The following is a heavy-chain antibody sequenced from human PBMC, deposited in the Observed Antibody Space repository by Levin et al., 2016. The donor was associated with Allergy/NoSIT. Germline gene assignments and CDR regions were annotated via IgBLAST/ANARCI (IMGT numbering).Heavy chain of an antibody. Sequence: SLKISCAASGFTFDDYAMHWVRQAPGKGLEWVSGISWNSGSIGYADSVKGRFTISRDNAKNSLYLQMNSLRAEDTALYYCAKDTGGGYYYGMDVWGQGTTVTVSS. D-gene: IGHD3-16*01. CDR2: ISWNSGSI. V-gene: IGHV3-9*01. CDR3: AKDTGGGYYYGMDV. J-gene: IGHJ6*02. CDR1: GFTFDDYA.